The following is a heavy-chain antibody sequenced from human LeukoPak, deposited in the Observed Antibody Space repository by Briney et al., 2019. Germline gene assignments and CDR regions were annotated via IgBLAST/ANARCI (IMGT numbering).Heavy chain of an antibody. CDR3: ARRSAFEYSSSSTGFDY. CDR2: IYYSGST. V-gene: IGHV4-39*01. D-gene: IGHD6-6*01. CDR1: GGSISSSSYY. J-gene: IGHJ4*02. Sequence: SETVSLTCTVSGGSISSSSYYWGWIRQPPGKGLEWIGSIYYSGSTYYNPSLKSRVTISVDTSKNQFSLKLSSVTAADTAVYYCARRSAFEYSSSSTGFDYWGQGTLVTVSS.